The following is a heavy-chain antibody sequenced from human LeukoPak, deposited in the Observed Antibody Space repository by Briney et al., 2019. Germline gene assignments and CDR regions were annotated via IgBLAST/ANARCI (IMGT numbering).Heavy chain of an antibody. CDR1: GFTFSSHW. J-gene: IGHJ4*02. D-gene: IGHD2-15*01. CDR3: ARDRYSHFDY. V-gene: IGHV3-74*01. CDR2: INTEGSST. Sequence: GGSLRLSCAAPGFTFSSHWLHWVRQAPGKGLVWVTGINTEGSSTNYAESVKGRFTISRDNAKNTLYLQINSLRAEDTAVYYCARDRYSHFDYWGQGTLVTVSS.